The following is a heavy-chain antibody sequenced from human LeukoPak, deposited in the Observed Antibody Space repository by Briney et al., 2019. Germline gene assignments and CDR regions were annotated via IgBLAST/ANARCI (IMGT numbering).Heavy chain of an antibody. CDR2: IYSGGST. CDR1: GFTVSSNY. D-gene: IGHD3-22*01. V-gene: IGHV3-66*01. J-gene: IGHJ4*02. CDR3: AREEYYDSSGYFFDY. Sequence: GGSLRLSCAASGFTVSSNYMSWVRQAPGKGLEWVSVIYSGGSTYYADSVKGRFTISRDNSMNTLYLQMNSLRAEDTAVYYCAREEYYDSSGYFFDYWGQGTLVTVSS.